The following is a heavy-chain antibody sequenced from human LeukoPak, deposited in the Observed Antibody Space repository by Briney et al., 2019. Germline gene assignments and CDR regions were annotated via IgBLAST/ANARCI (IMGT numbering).Heavy chain of an antibody. CDR1: GFTVDTNF. CDR2: IYTSGNT. J-gene: IGHJ4*02. Sequence: QAGGSLRLSCAASGFTVDTNFMSWVRQALGRGLEWVSVIYTSGNTHYADSVKGRFTISRDNSKNTLYLQMNSLRAEDTAVYYCAKKSVPNTPPTFDYWGQGTLVTVSS. D-gene: IGHD2-2*02. CDR3: AKKSVPNTPPTFDY. V-gene: IGHV3-53*01.